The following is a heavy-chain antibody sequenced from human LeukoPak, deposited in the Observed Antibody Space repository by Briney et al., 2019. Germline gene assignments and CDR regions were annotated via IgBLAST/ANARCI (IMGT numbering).Heavy chain of an antibody. CDR1: GFTFSSYA. D-gene: IGHD3-22*01. CDR2: ISAGGGRT. V-gene: IGHV3-23*01. Sequence: PGGSLRLSCAASGFTFSSYAMDWVRQAPGKGLEWVSAISAGGGRTNYADSVQGRFTISRDNSKNTLFLQMNSLRAEDTAVYYCAKEVRSSGHPFWGQGTLVTVSS. J-gene: IGHJ4*02. CDR3: AKEVRSSGHPF.